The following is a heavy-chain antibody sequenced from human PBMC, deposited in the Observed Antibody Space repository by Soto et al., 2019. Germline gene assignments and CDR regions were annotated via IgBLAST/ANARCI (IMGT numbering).Heavy chain of an antibody. CDR3: TTDVAVVVVAAMDY. Sequence: SCAASGFTFSNAWMIWVLQAPGRGLEWVGRIKSKAEGGTTDYAAPVQGRFTISRDDSKNTLYVQMNSLKTEDTAVYYCTTDVAVVVVAAMDYWAQGTLVTVS. CDR1: GFTFSNAW. V-gene: IGHV3-15*01. CDR2: IKSKAEGGTT. D-gene: IGHD2-15*01. J-gene: IGHJ4*02.